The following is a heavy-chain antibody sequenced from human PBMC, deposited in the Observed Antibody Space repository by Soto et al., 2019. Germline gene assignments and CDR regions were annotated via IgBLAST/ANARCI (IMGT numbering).Heavy chain of an antibody. D-gene: IGHD3-22*01. J-gene: IGHJ4*02. CDR2: IYYSGYT. CDR3: ASSKYYYDSSSRRIYYFDY. CDR1: GGSISSYY. V-gene: IGHV4-59*01. Sequence: PSETLSLTCTVSGGSISSYYWSWIRQPPGKGLEWIGYIYYSGYTNYNPSLKSRVTVSLDTSKNQFSLRLSSVTAADTAVYYCASSKYYYDSSSRRIYYFDYWGQGILVTVSS.